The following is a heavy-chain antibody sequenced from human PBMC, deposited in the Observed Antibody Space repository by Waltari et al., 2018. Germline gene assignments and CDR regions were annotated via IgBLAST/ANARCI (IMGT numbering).Heavy chain of an antibody. J-gene: IGHJ6*02. CDR2: LYHAGNT. CDR1: GFNVSSYY. D-gene: IGHD2-8*01. Sequence: EVQLVESGGHLIQPGGSLRVSCAASGFNVSSYYMNWVRQAPGKGLAWVSILYHAGNTYYADSVKGRFTFSRDNSKNTLYLQMNSLRAEDTAVYYCARGNTKYGMDVWGPGTTVTVSS. V-gene: IGHV3-53*01. CDR3: ARGNTKYGMDV.